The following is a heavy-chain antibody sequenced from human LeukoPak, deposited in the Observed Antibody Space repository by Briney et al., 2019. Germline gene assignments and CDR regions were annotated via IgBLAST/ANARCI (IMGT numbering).Heavy chain of an antibody. D-gene: IGHD2-15*01. CDR2: IYYSGST. CDR3: AGEDIVVVVAATNNWFDP. Sequence: SETLSLTCTVSGGSISSGGYYWSWIRQHPGKGLEWIGYIYYSGSTYYNPSLKSRVTISVDTSKNQFSLKLSSVTAADTAVYYCAGEDIVVVVAATNNWFDPWGQGTLVTVSS. J-gene: IGHJ5*02. V-gene: IGHV4-31*03. CDR1: GGSISSGGYY.